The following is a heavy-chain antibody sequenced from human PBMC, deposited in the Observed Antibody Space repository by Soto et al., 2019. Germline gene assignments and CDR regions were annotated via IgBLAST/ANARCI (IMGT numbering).Heavy chain of an antibody. D-gene: IGHD4-17*01. J-gene: IGHJ4*02. CDR3: ARSYGDYDSRKPLDY. V-gene: IGHV3-21*01. CDR1: GFTFSSYS. CDR2: ISSSSSYI. Sequence: EVQLVESGGGLVKPGGSLRLSCAASGFTFSSYSMNWVRQAPGKGLEWVSSISSSSSYIYYADSVKGRFTISRDNAKNSLYLQMNSLRAEDTAVYYCARSYGDYDSRKPLDYWGQGTLVTVSS.